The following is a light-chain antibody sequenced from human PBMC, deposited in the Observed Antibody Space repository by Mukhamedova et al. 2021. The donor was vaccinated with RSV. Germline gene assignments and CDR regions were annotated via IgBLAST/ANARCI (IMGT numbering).Light chain of an antibody. Sequence: GQTVRITCQGDSLRSYYASWYQQKPGQAPVLVIYGKNNRPSGIPDRFSGSSSGNTASLTITGAQAEDEADYYCNSRDSSGNHYVFGT. J-gene: IGLJ1*01. CDR2: GKN. CDR3: NSRDSSGNHYV. V-gene: IGLV3-19*01. CDR1: SLRSYY.